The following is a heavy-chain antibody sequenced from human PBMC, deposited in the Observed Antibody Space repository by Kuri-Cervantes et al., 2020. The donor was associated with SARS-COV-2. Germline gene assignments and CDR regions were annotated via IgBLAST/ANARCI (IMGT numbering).Heavy chain of an antibody. CDR1: GFTFDDYG. D-gene: IGHD5-24*01. V-gene: IGHV3-30*02. Sequence: GGSLRLSCAASGFTFDDYGMSWVRQAPGKGLEWVAVIWYGGSNKYYADSVKGRFTISRDNSKNTLYLQMNSLRAEDTAVYYCAKEAVRGDGFFDYWGQGTLVTVSS. J-gene: IGHJ4*02. CDR3: AKEAVRGDGFFDY. CDR2: IWYGGSNK.